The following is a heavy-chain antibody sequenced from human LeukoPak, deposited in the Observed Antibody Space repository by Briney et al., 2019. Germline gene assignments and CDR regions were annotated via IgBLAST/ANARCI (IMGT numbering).Heavy chain of an antibody. Sequence: GGSLRLCCAASGFSFNDAWMSWVRQAPGKGLEWVGRIKSDTDGETTDYAAPVKGRFTISRDDSRNTLYLQMTTLKTEDTALYYCTTDPHSGYCSGVSCYPYDYWGQGTLVTVSS. J-gene: IGHJ4*02. CDR3: TTDPHSGYCSGVSCYPYDY. V-gene: IGHV3-15*01. D-gene: IGHD2-15*01. CDR1: GFSFNDAW. CDR2: IKSDTDGETT.